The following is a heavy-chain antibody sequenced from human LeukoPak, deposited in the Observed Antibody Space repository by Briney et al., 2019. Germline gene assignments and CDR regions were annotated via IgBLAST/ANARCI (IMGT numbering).Heavy chain of an antibody. CDR1: GGSFSGYY. V-gene: IGHV4-34*01. J-gene: IGHJ1*01. D-gene: IGHD3-22*01. CDR2: INRSGST. CDR3: ARDTRLKKYYYDSSGYPRGYFQH. Sequence: SETLSLTCAVYGGSFSGYYWSWIRQPPGKGLEWIGEINRSGSTNYNPSLKSRVTISVDTSKNQFSLKLSSVTAADTAVYYCARDTRLKKYYYDSSGYPRGYFQHWGQGTLVTVSS.